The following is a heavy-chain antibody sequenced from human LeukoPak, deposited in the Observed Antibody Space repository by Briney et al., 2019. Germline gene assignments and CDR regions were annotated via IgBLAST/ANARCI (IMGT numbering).Heavy chain of an antibody. D-gene: IGHD3-22*01. V-gene: IGHV3-33*08. Sequence: PGGSLRLSCAASGFTFSSYGMHWVRQAPGKGLERVAVIWYDGSNKYYADSVKGRFTISRDNSKNTLYLQMNSLRAEDTAVYYCARESDEAMMGVDWGQGTLVTVSS. CDR1: GFTFSSYG. CDR2: IWYDGSNK. J-gene: IGHJ4*02. CDR3: ARESDEAMMGVD.